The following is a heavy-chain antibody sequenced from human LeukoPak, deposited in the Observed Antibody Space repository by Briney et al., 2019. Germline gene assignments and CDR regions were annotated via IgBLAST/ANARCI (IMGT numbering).Heavy chain of an antibody. D-gene: IGHD6-19*01. CDR3: ARGRQWLMYYYYMDV. CDR2: INPNSGGT. J-gene: IGHJ6*03. V-gene: IGHV1-2*02. Sequence: ASVKVSCKASGYTFTGYYMHWVRQAPGQGLEWMGWINPNSGGTNYAQKFRGRVTMTRDTSISTAYMELSRLRSDDTAVYYCARGRQWLMYYYYMDVWGKGTTVTVSS. CDR1: GYTFTGYY.